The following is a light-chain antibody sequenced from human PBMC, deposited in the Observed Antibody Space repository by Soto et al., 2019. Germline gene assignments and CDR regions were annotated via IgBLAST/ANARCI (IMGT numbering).Light chain of an antibody. CDR2: KAS. J-gene: IGKJ1*01. Sequence: DIQMTQSPSTLSASVGDRVTITCRASQSIGSWLAWYQQKPGKAPKVLIYKASGLESGVPSRFSGSGFGTEFPLTISTLQPDDFATYYSHQYSGPSWTFGQGTKVEI. CDR1: QSIGSW. CDR3: HQYSGPSWT. V-gene: IGKV1-5*03.